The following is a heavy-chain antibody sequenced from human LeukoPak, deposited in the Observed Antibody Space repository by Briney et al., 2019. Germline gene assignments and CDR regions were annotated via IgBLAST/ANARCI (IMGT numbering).Heavy chain of an antibody. CDR3: ARQGGSGSYTLTYYFDY. D-gene: IGHD1-26*01. Sequence: GESLKISCQGSGYSFTNYWIGWVRQMPGKGLEWMGIIYPGDSDIRYSPPFQGQVTISADKSISTAYLQWSSLKASDTAMYHCARQGGSGSYTLTYYFDYWGQGTLVTVSS. V-gene: IGHV5-51*01. J-gene: IGHJ4*02. CDR2: IYPGDSDI. CDR1: GYSFTNYW.